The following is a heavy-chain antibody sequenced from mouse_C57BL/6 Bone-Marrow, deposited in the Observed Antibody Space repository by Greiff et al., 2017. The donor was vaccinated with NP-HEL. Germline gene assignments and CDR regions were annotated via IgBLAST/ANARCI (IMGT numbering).Heavy chain of an antibody. CDR3: TADYDYGSSFDY. CDR1: GFNIKDYY. J-gene: IGHJ2*01. Sequence: VQLQQSGAELVRPGASVKLSCTASGFNIKDYYMHWVKQRPEQGLEWIGRIDPEDGDTEYAPKFQGKATMTADTSSNTAYLQLSSLTSKDTAVYYCTADYDYGSSFDYGGRGTTLTVSS. D-gene: IGHD1-1*01. V-gene: IGHV14-1*01. CDR2: IDPEDGDT.